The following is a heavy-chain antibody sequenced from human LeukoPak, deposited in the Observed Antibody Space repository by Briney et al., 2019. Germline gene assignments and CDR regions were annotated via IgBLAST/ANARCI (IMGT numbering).Heavy chain of an antibody. CDR2: ISYDGSNK. D-gene: IGHD6-13*01. Sequence: PGGSLRLSCAASGFTFSGSAMHWVRQAPGKGLEWVAVISYDGSNKYYADSVKGRFTISRDNSKNTLYLQMNSLRAEDTAVYYCARALAAAAPFDYWGQGTLVTVSS. V-gene: IGHV3-30-3*01. CDR1: GFTFSGSA. J-gene: IGHJ4*02. CDR3: ARALAAAAPFDY.